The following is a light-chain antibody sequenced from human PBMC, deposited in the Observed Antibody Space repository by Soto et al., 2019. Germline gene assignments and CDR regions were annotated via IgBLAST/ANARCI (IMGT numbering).Light chain of an antibody. CDR1: QSVSSK. Sequence: EIMMSLSLATLSVSPGEGATLSCRASQSVSSKLAWYQQEPGQAPRLLIYGASTRATGIPARFSGSGSGTDCTLTISRLEPEDFAVYYCQQRSNWPSFGQGRLLEV. V-gene: IGKV3-15*01. J-gene: IGKJ5*01. CDR2: GAS. CDR3: QQRSNWPS.